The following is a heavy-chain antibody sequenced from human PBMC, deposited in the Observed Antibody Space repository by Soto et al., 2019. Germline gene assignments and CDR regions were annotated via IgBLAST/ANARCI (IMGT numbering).Heavy chain of an antibody. Sequence: QVQLVESGGGVVQPGGSLRLSCAASGFIFSSYAMHWVRQAPGKGLEWVAVISYDGRNEYYTDSVKGRFTISRDNSKITLYRQMNSLRPEDAAVYYCAKSGSGWWAAYWGQGTLVTVSS. D-gene: IGHD6-19*01. CDR2: ISYDGRNE. J-gene: IGHJ4*02. V-gene: IGHV3-30*18. CDR1: GFIFSSYA. CDR3: AKSGSGWWAAY.